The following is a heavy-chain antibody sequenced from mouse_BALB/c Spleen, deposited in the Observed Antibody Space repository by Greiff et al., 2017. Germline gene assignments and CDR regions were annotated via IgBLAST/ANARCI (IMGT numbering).Heavy chain of an antibody. D-gene: IGHD1-1*01. Sequence: EVQLQQSGAELVRSGASVKLSCTASGFNIKDYYMHWVKQRPEQGLEWIGWIDPENGDTEYAPKFQGKATMTADTSSNTAYLQLSSLTSEDTAVYYCAHTTVVATRYFDVWGAGTTVTVSS. CDR1: GFNIKDYY. J-gene: IGHJ1*01. CDR3: AHTTVVATRYFDV. CDR2: IDPENGDT. V-gene: IGHV14-4*02.